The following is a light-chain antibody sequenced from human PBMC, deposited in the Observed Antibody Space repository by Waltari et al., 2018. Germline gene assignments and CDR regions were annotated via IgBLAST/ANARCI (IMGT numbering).Light chain of an antibody. J-gene: IGKJ2*02. V-gene: IGKV3-20*01. CDR3: HQYGSSPGT. Sequence: ETVLTQSPGTLSLSPGERATLSCRASQSVSSSYLAWYQQKPGQAPRLLIYGASSRATGIPDRFSGSGSGTDFTLTISRLETEDFAVYYCHQYGSSPGTFGQGTKLEIK. CDR2: GAS. CDR1: QSVSSSY.